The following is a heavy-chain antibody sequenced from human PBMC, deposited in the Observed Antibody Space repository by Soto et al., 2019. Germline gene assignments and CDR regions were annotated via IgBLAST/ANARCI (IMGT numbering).Heavy chain of an antibody. V-gene: IGHV3-30*18. D-gene: IGHD3-16*01. J-gene: IGHJ6*02. CDR1: GFTFSSYG. CDR3: AKDRRDYVWGSPMDV. CDR2: ISYDGSNK. Sequence: QVQLVESGGGVVQPGRSLRLSCAASGFTFSSYGMHWVRQAPGKGLEWVAVISYDGSNKYYADSVKGRFTISRDNSKNTLYLQMNSLRAEDTAVYYCAKDRRDYVWGSPMDVWGQGTTVTVSS.